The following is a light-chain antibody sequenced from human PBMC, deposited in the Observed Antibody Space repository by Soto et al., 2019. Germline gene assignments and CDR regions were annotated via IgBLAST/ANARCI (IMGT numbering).Light chain of an antibody. V-gene: IGLV1-47*02. Sequence: QSVLTQPPSASGTPGQRVTISCSGSSSNIGSNYVYWYQQLPGTAPKLLIYSNNQRPSGVPDRFSGSKSGTSASLAISGLRSEDEADYYCAAWDDSLSGQDYVFGTGTKVTVL. CDR1: SSNIGSNY. CDR2: SNN. J-gene: IGLJ1*01. CDR3: AAWDDSLSGQDYV.